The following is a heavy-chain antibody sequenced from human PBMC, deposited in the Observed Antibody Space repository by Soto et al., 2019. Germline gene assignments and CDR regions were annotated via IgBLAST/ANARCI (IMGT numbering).Heavy chain of an antibody. J-gene: IGHJ4*02. CDR1: GYTFSSYG. D-gene: IGHD6-19*01. V-gene: IGHV1-18*01. CDR2: ISGYSGHT. CDR3: AREWDNKSEHSSGWYDDF. Sequence: QVQLVQSGAEVKKPGASVKVSCKASGYTFSSYGISWVRQAPGQGLEGMGWISGYSGHTYYAQKFQGRVTMTTDTSTNTVYMELRSLRSDDTAVYYCAREWDNKSEHSSGWYDDFWGQGSLVTVSS.